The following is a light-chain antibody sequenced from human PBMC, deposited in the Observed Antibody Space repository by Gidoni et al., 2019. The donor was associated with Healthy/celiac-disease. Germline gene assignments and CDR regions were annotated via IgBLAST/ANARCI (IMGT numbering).Light chain of an antibody. CDR3: MQALQTPYT. Sequence: DIVMTQSPLSLPVTPGEPASISCRSSQSLRHSNGYNYLEWYLQKPGQSPQLLIYLGSNRASGVPDRFSGSGSGTDFTLKISRVEAEDVGVYYCMQALQTPYTCGQGTKLEIK. J-gene: IGKJ2*01. V-gene: IGKV2-28*01. CDR1: QSLRHSNGYNY. CDR2: LGS.